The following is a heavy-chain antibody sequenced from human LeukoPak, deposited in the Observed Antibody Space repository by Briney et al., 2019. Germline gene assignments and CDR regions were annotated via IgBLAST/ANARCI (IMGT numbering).Heavy chain of an antibody. CDR2: VQQSGNT. Sequence: SETLSLTCAVSGGSISTGSYSWTWLRRSSGRGLEWIGYVQQSGNTHYNSALKNRVTLSVDKSKNQFSLTLTSVTAADTAVYYCARSRNDYDILTGYPFDIWGQGTMVTVSS. CDR1: GGSISTGSYS. V-gene: IGHV4-30-2*06. CDR3: ARSRNDYDILTGYPFDI. D-gene: IGHD3-9*01. J-gene: IGHJ3*02.